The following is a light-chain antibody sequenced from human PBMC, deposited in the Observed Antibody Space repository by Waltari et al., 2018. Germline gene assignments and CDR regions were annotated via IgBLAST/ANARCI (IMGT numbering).Light chain of an antibody. CDR1: ALSSQW. J-gene: IGLJ2*01. CDR2: KNV. Sequence: SYELTQPPSLSVSPGQTARITCSGDALSSQWAFWYQQKPGRSPILLIYKNVERHSEIPARFSGSHSGTTVTLTISGVHAEDEADYYCQSRDSTTLFVVGAGTKLTVL. V-gene: IGLV3-25*03. CDR3: QSRDSTTLFV.